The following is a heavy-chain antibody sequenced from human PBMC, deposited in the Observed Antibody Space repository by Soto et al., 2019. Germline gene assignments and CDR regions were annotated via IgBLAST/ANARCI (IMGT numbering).Heavy chain of an antibody. J-gene: IGHJ6*02. Sequence: QVQLQQWGAGLLKPSETLSLTCAVYGGSFSGYYWSWIRQPPGKGLEWIGEINHSGSTNYNPSLQSRVTISVDTSKNQFSLKLSSVTAAHTAVYYRARVTGRYYYGMDVWGQGTTVTVSS. CDR3: ARVTGRYYYGMDV. V-gene: IGHV4-34*01. CDR2: INHSGST. CDR1: GGSFSGYY.